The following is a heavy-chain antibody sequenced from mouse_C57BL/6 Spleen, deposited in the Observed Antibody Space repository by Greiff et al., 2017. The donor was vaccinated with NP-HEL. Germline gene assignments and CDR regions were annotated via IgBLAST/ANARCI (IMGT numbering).Heavy chain of an antibody. J-gene: IGHJ4*01. Sequence: EVKLEESGGGLVQPKGSLKLSCAASGFSFNTYAMNWVRQAPGKGLEWVARIRSKSNNYATYYADSVKDRFTISRDDSESMLYLQMNNLKTEDTAMYYCVGSNSYAMDYWGQGTSVTVSS. D-gene: IGHD2-5*01. CDR1: GFSFNTYA. CDR2: IRSKSNNYAT. CDR3: VGSNSYAMDY. V-gene: IGHV10-1*01.